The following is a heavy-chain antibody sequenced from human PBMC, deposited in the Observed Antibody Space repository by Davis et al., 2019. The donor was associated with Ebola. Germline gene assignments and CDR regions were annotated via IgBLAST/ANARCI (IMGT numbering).Heavy chain of an antibody. CDR3: ARERYSGYDDFDY. D-gene: IGHD5-12*01. Sequence: SVKVSCKASGGTFSSYAISWVRQAPGQGLEWMGGIIPIFGTANYAQKFQGRVTMTTDTSTSTAYMELRSLRSDDTAVYYCARERYSGYDDFDYWGQGTLVTVSS. CDR1: GGTFSSYA. V-gene: IGHV1-69*05. CDR2: IIPIFGTA. J-gene: IGHJ4*02.